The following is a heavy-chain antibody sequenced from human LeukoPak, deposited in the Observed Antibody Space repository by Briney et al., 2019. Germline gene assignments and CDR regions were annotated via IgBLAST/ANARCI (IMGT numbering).Heavy chain of an antibody. CDR1: GYTFTSYD. V-gene: IGHV1-8*01. CDR2: MNPNSGNT. Sequence: ASVKVSCKASGYTFTSYDINWVRQATGQGLEWRGWMNPNSGNTGYAQKFQGRVTMTRNTSISTAYMELSSLRSEDTAVYYCARDYGDYDAEYFQHWGQGTLVTVSS. D-gene: IGHD4-17*01. J-gene: IGHJ1*01. CDR3: ARDYGDYDAEYFQH.